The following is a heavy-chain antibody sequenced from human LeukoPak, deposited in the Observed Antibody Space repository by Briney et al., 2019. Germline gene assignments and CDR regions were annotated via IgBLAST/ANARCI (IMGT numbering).Heavy chain of an antibody. CDR2: ISPYNADT. D-gene: IGHD4-17*01. CDR3: ARVTTVTRSPWSWGPKKIGQEVNWFDP. Sequence: GASVKVSCKASGYTFSDYSITWVRQAPGQGLEWMGWISPYNADTNYAQNFQGRVTMTTDRSTRTAYMELRNLRSDDTAVYYCARVTTVTRSPWSWGPKKIGQEVNWFDPWGQGTPITVS. CDR1: GYTFSDYS. V-gene: IGHV1-18*01. J-gene: IGHJ5*02.